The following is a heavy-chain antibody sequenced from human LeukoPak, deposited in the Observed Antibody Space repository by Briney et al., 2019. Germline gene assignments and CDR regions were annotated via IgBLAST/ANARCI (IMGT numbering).Heavy chain of an antibody. J-gene: IGHJ4*02. CDR2: ISSSSSYI. CDR1: GFTFSSYS. D-gene: IGHD5-12*01. CDR3: ARVSLLRAWPSLDY. Sequence: GGSLRLSCAASGFTFSSYSMNWVRQVPGKGLEWVSSISSSSSYIYYADSVKGRFTISRDNAKNSLYLQMNSLRAEDTAVYYCARVSLLRAWPSLDYWGQGTLVTVSS. V-gene: IGHV3-21*01.